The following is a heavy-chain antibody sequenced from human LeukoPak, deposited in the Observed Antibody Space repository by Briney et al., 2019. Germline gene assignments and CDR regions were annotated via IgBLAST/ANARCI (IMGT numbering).Heavy chain of an antibody. D-gene: IGHD3-22*01. Sequence: GESLKISCKGSGYSFTSYWIGWVRQMPGKGLEWMGIIYPGDSDTRYSPSFQGQVTISADKSISTAYLQWSSLKASDTAMYYCARRKYYYDSSGYDYREYYFDYWGQGTLVTVSS. CDR1: GYSFTSYW. CDR3: ARRKYYYDSSGYDYREYYFDY. CDR2: IYPGDSDT. J-gene: IGHJ4*02. V-gene: IGHV5-51*01.